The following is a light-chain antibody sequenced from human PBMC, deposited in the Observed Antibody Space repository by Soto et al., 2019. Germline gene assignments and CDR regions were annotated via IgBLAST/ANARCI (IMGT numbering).Light chain of an antibody. CDR2: WAS. J-gene: IGKJ5*01. CDR3: QHYYSVPIT. V-gene: IGKV4-1*01. CDR1: QSVLSTSDNRNY. Sequence: DIVMTQSPDSLAVSLGERATINCKSSQSVLSTSDNRNYLAWFQQKPGQPPKPLIYWASTRESGVPDRFSGGGSGSDFTLTLSSLKAEDVAVYYCQHYYSVPITFGQGTRLEIK.